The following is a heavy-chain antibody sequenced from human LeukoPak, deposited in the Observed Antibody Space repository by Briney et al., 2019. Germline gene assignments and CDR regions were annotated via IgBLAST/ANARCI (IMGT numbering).Heavy chain of an antibody. J-gene: IGHJ4*02. CDR3: ARGLNVDTNIDRRN. CDR2: IKRDGSST. V-gene: IGHV3-74*01. CDR1: GFTFSRYW. Sequence: GGSLRLSCVASGFTFSRYWMHWVRQAPGKGLLWVSRIKRDGSSTNYADSVKGRFTISRDNAKNTLYLQMNSLRAEDTAVYYCARGLNVDTNIDRRNWGQGTLVTVSS. D-gene: IGHD5-18*01.